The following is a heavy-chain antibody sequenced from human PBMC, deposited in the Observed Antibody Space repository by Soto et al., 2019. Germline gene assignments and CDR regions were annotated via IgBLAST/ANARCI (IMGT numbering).Heavy chain of an antibody. J-gene: IGHJ4*02. CDR3: ARSPRSSPYFDF. D-gene: IGHD6-13*01. CDR2: IYPGDHET. Sequence: PGESLKISFQCSGYTFSNFWIGWVRQLPGQGLEWMGIIYPGDHETRYSPSFLGKVTISAETSINTAYLQWSSPEASDSAFYFCARSPRSSPYFDFWGQGALVTVSS. CDR1: GYTFSNFW. V-gene: IGHV5-51*01.